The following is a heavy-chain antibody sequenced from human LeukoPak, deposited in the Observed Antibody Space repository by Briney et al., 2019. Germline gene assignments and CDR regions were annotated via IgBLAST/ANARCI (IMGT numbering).Heavy chain of an antibody. CDR2: ISYDGSNK. CDR1: GFTFSSYA. D-gene: IGHD2-2*02. CDR3: ANTVVPVAISPSPGQFDY. J-gene: IGHJ4*02. V-gene: IGHV3-30-3*01. Sequence: AGGSLRLSCAASGFTFSSYAMHWVRQAPGKGLEWVAVISYDGSNKYYADSVKGRFTISRDNSKNTLYLQMNSLRAEDTAVYYCANTVVPVAISPSPGQFDYWGQGTLVTVSS.